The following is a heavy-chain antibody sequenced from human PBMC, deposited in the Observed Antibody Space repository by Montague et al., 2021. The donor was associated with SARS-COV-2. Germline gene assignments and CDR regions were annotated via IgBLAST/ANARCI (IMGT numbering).Heavy chain of an antibody. V-gene: IGHV6-1*01. CDR3: ARAYCGGDCYFYWYFDL. CDR2: TYYRSKWYN. D-gene: IGHD2-21*02. Sequence: CAISGDSVSSNIATWNWIRQSPSTGLEWLGRTYYRSKWYNDYAVSVKGRVVINPDTSNNRISLQLNSVTPEDTAVYYCARAYCGGDCYFYWYFDLWGRGTLVTVSA. CDR1: GDSVSSNIAT. J-gene: IGHJ2*01.